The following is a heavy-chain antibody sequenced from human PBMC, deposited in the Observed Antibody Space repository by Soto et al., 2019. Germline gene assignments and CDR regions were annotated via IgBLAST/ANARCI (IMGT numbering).Heavy chain of an antibody. J-gene: IGHJ6*02. V-gene: IGHV4-39*01. Sequence: SETLSLTCTVSGGSISSSSYYWGWIRQPPGKGLEWIGSIYYSGSTYYNPSLKSRVTISVDTSKNQFSLKLSSVTAADTAVYYCARHRGEGDIVVVPAFQYCGMDVWGQGTTVTVSS. CDR3: ARHRGEGDIVVVPAFQYCGMDV. CDR1: GGSISSSSYY. CDR2: IYYSGST. D-gene: IGHD2-2*01.